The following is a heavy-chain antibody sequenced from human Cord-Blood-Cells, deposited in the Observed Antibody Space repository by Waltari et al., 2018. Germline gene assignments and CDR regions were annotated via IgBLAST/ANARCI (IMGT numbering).Heavy chain of an antibody. V-gene: IGHV4-34*01. CDR3: ARGGIAVAGMTHLDY. D-gene: IGHD6-19*01. CDR1: GGSFSCYY. CDR2: INHSGST. J-gene: IGHJ4*02. Sequence: QVQLQQWGAGLLKPSETLSLTCAVYGGSFSCYYWSWIRQPPGKGLEWIGEINHSGSTNYNPSLKSRVTISLDTSKNQFSLKLSSVTAADTAVYYCARGGIAVAGMTHLDYWGQGTLVTVSS.